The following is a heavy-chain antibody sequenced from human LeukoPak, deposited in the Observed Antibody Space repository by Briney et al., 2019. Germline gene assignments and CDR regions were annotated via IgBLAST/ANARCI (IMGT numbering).Heavy chain of an antibody. D-gene: IGHD3-10*01. CDR3: ARVIDYGSGEDAFDI. V-gene: IGHV3-20*01. CDR2: INWNGGST. J-gene: IGHJ3*02. CDR1: GFTFDDYG. Sequence: PGGSLRPSCAASGFTFDDYGMSWVRQAPGKGLEWVSGINWNGGSTGYADSVKGRFTISRDNAKNSLYLQMNSLRAEDTALYHCARVIDYGSGEDAFDIWGQGTMVTVSS.